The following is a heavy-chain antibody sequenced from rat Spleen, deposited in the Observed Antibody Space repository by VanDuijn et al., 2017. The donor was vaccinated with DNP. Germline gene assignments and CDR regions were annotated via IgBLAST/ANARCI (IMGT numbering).Heavy chain of an antibody. Sequence: QVQLKESGPGLVQPSQTLSLTCTVSGFSLTNYHVHWVRQSPGKGLEWMGVMWSDGDTSYNSGLKSRLSISRDTSKSQVFLEMNSLQIEDTAIYFCTRTGSYKSGYYLDYWGQGVMVTVSS. D-gene: IGHD4-3*01. J-gene: IGHJ2*01. CDR2: MWSDGDT. CDR3: TRTGSYKSGYYLDY. CDR1: GFSLTNYH. V-gene: IGHV2-32*01.